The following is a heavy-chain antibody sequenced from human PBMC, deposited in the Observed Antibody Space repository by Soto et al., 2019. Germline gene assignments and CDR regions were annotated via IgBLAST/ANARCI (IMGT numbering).Heavy chain of an antibody. V-gene: IGHV3-30*18. D-gene: IGHD3-10*01. CDR1: GFTFSSYG. CDR3: AKDRTTMVRGVIQYYFDY. J-gene: IGHJ4*02. Sequence: LSCAASGFTFSSYGMHWVRQAPGKGLEWVAVISYDGSNKYYADSVKGRFTISRDNSKNTLYLQMNSLRAEDTAVYYCAKDRTTMVRGVIQYYFDYWGQGTLVTVSS. CDR2: ISYDGSNK.